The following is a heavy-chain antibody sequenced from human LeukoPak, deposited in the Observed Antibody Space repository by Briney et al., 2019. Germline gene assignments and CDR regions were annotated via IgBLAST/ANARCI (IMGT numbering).Heavy chain of an antibody. CDR3: ASRNYDSSGSWYFDL. J-gene: IGHJ2*01. Sequence: GASVKVSCKASGYTFTSYGISWVRQATGQGLEWMGWMNPNSGNTGYAQKFQGRVTMTRDTSISTAYMELTSLRSEDTAVYYCASRNYDSSGSWYFDLWGRGTLVTVSS. CDR1: GYTFTSYG. CDR2: MNPNSGNT. V-gene: IGHV1-8*02. D-gene: IGHD3-22*01.